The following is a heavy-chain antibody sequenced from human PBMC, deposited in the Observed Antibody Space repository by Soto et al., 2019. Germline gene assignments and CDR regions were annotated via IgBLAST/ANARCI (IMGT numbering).Heavy chain of an antibody. V-gene: IGHV3-48*02. CDR2: IHGTRSII. CDR3: ARDARNADYDY. Sequence: EVQLVESGGGLVQPGGSLRLSCEVSGFTFSIHAMNWVRQAPGKGLEWVAYIHGTRSIIYYADSVKGRFTISRDNAKNSLFLQMDGLRDEDTAVYYCARDARNADYDYWGQGTLVTVSS. J-gene: IGHJ4*02. D-gene: IGHD3-16*01. CDR1: GFTFSIHA.